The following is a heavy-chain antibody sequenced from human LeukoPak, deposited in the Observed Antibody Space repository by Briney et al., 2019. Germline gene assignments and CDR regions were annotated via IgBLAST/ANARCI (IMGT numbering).Heavy chain of an antibody. CDR2: INPNSGGT. D-gene: IGHD3-16*02. CDR1: GYTFTGYY. J-gene: IGHJ4*02. CDR3: ARVEVGDYVWGSYRL. Sequence: ASVKVSCKASGYTFTGYYMHWVRQAPGQGLEWMGWINPNSGGTNYAQKFQGRVTMTRDTSISTAYMELSRLRSDDTAVYYCARVEVGDYVWGSYRLWGQGTLVTVPS. V-gene: IGHV1-2*02.